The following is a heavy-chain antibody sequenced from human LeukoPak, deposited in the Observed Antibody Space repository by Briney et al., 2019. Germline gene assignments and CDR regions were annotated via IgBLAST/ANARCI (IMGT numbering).Heavy chain of an antibody. CDR1: GFMFGTYA. V-gene: IGHV3-23*01. Sequence: TGASLRLSCAASGFMFGTYAMSWVRQAPGKGLEWVAAITATATTSYFADSVKGRFTISRDNSRNTLYLQMSSLRADDTAIYYCAKDRRVRGYYFLGRGGYFDYWGQGSLVTVSS. D-gene: IGHD3-3*01. CDR3: AKDRRVRGYYFLGRGGYFDY. CDR2: ITATATTS. J-gene: IGHJ4*02.